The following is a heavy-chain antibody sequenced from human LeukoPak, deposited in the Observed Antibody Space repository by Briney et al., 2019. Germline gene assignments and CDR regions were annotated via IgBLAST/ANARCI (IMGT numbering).Heavy chain of an antibody. V-gene: IGHV3-7*01. CDR3: ARVRCSSNSCFPDY. J-gene: IGHJ4*02. D-gene: IGHD2-2*01. Sequence: PGGSLRLSCAASGFTFSSYAMGWVRQAPGKGLEWVANIKQDGSDKYYVDSVKGRFTISRDNAKNSLFLQMNSLRAEDTAVYYCARVRCSSNSCFPDYWGQGTLVTVSS. CDR1: GFTFSSYA. CDR2: IKQDGSDK.